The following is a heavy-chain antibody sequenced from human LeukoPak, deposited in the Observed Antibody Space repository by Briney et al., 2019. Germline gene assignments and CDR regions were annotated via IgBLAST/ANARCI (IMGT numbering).Heavy chain of an antibody. CDR1: GGSISSSSYY. Sequence: SETLSLTCTVSGGSISSSSYYLGWIRHPPGKGLEWIGEINHSGSTNYNPSLKSRVTISVDTSTNQFSLKLSSVTAADTAVYYCARGGLWGQKVVPAAIPFDYWGQGTLVTVSS. CDR2: INHSGST. J-gene: IGHJ4*02. D-gene: IGHD2-2*01. CDR3: ARGGLWGQKVVPAAIPFDY. V-gene: IGHV4-39*07.